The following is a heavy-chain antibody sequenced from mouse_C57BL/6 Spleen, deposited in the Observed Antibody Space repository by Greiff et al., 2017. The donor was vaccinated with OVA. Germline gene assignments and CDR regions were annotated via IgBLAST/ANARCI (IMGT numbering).Heavy chain of an antibody. V-gene: IGHV1-18*01. D-gene: IGHD1-1*01. CDR2: INPNNGGT. CDR1: GYTFTDYN. J-gene: IGHJ4*01. CDR3: ARLYYYYGSSYEMDY. Sequence: VQLKESGPELVKPGASVKIPCKASGYTFTDYNMDWVKQSHGKSLEWIGDINPNNGGTIYNQKFKGKATLTVDKSSSTAYMELRSLTSEDTAVYYCARLYYYYGSSYEMDYWGQGTSVTVSS.